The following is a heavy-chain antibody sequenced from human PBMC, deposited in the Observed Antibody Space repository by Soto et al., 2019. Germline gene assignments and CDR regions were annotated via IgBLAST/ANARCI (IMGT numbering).Heavy chain of an antibody. D-gene: IGHD3-3*01. Sequence: PGGSLRLSCAASGFTFRNYGMHWVRQAPGKGLEWVAVIWYDGSNKYYADSVKGRFTISRDNSKDTLYLQMNSLRAEDTAVYYCARYKSGYLDYWGQGTLVTVSS. CDR2: IWYDGSNK. CDR3: ARYKSGYLDY. V-gene: IGHV3-33*01. CDR1: GFTFRNYG. J-gene: IGHJ4*02.